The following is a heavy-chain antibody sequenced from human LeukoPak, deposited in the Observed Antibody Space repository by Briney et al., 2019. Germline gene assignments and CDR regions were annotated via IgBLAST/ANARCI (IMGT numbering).Heavy chain of an antibody. CDR3: ASRPRDAAALDY. CDR2: IYSDDST. V-gene: IGHV3-53*01. D-gene: IGHD6-13*01. Sequence: PGGSLRLSCAASGFSFSSYWMSWVRQAPGQGLDWVSVIYSDDSTYYADSVKGRFTISRDNSKNTLNLQMNSLRAEDTAVYYCASRPRDAAALDYWGQGTLVTVSS. J-gene: IGHJ4*02. CDR1: GFSFSSYW.